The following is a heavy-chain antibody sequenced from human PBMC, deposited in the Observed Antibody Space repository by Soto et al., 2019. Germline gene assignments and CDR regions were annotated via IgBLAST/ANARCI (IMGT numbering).Heavy chain of an antibody. CDR3: AKIIRRYGSGYDY. J-gene: IGHJ4*02. CDR2: ISYDGSNK. V-gene: IGHV3-30*18. CDR1: GFTFSTYG. D-gene: IGHD3-10*01. Sequence: QVQLVESGGGVVQSGRSLRLSCAASGFTFSTYGMHWVRQAPGKGLEWVAVISYDGSNKYYADSVKGRFTISRDNSKDTLFLQMNSLRAEDTAVYYCAKIIRRYGSGYDYWGQGTPVTVSP.